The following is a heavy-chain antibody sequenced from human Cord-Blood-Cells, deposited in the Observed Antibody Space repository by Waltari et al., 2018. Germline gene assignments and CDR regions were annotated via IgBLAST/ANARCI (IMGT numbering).Heavy chain of an antibody. CDR2: LRYEGSNK. CDR1: GFTFSSYG. J-gene: IGHJ3*02. CDR3: AKDSRKANLNYAGDAFDI. Sequence: QVQLVESGGGVVQPGGSLILSCSASGFTFSSYGMHWVRQAPGTWLEWVEFLRYEGSNKYYADAVKGRITISRENYKNTLYLQMNGLRAEDTAVYYWAKDSRKANLNYAGDAFDIWGQGTMVTGSS. V-gene: IGHV3-30*02. D-gene: IGHD1-7*01.